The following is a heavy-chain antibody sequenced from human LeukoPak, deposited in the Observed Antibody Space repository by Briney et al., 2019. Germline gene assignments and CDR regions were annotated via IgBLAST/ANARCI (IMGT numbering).Heavy chain of an antibody. CDR1: GFTFSNSA. J-gene: IGHJ4*02. CDR3: ARDPLRYLRVGHYDY. CDR2: IDYDSSHI. V-gene: IGHV3-21*01. D-gene: IGHD3-9*01. Sequence: PGGSLRLSYAASGFTFSNSAMNWVRQVPGKGLEWVSSIDYDSSHIYYAASVRGRFTISRDNARNSVYLQMNSLRVEDTAVYYCARDPLRYLRVGHYDYWGQGTLVAVSS.